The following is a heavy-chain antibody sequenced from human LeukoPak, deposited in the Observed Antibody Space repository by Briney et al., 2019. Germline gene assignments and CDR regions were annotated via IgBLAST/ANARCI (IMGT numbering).Heavy chain of an antibody. CDR1: GYTFTDYY. Sequence: ASVKVSCKASGYTFTDYYVHWVRQAPGQGLEWMGWINPNSGGTKYAQNFQGRVTMTRDTSISTAYMELSRLRSDDTAVYYCARERREFFDYWGQGTLVTVCS. D-gene: IGHD3-10*01. V-gene: IGHV1-2*02. CDR2: INPNSGGT. J-gene: IGHJ4*02. CDR3: ARERREFFDY.